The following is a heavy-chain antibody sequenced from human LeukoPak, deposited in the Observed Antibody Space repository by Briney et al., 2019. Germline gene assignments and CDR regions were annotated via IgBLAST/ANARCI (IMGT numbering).Heavy chain of an antibody. CDR1: GGSFSGYY. V-gene: IGHV4-34*01. Sequence: SETLSLTCAVYGGSFSGYYWSWIRQPPGKGLEWIGEINHSGSTNYNPSLKSRVTISVDTSKNQFSLKLSSVTAADTAVYYCASSRNCSSTSCFYAFDIWGQGTMVIVSS. J-gene: IGHJ3*02. D-gene: IGHD2-2*01. CDR3: ASSRNCSSTSCFYAFDI. CDR2: INHSGST.